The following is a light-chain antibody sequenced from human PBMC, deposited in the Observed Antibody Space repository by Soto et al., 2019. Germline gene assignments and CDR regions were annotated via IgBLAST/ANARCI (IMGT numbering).Light chain of an antibody. J-gene: IGKJ3*01. V-gene: IGKV3-20*01. CDR2: GAS. Sequence: EIVLTQSPGTLSLSPGVTATLSCRASQSVSRNYLAWFQQKPGQAPRLLIHGASSRAAGTPDRFSGSGSGTDFTLTISRLEPEDFAVYYCHHYGDSPIYTFGPGTKVDFK. CDR1: QSVSRNY. CDR3: HHYGDSPIYT.